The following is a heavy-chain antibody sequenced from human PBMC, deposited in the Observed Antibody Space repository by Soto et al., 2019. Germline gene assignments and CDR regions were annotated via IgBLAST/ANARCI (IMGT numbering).Heavy chain of an antibody. D-gene: IGHD6-19*01. CDR3: ARDSSGWYNWFDP. CDR2: IAYDGSNT. V-gene: IGHV3-30*04. J-gene: IGHJ5*02. Sequence: GGSLRLSCAASGFTFRNYAMHWVRQAPGKGLECLAVIAYDGSNTYYTDSVKGRFTISRDNSKNTLYLQMNSLRAEDTAVYYCARDSSGWYNWFDPWGQGTLVTVSS. CDR1: GFTFRNYA.